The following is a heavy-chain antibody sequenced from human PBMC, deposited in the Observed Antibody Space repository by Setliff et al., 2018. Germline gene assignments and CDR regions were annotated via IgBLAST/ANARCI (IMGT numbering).Heavy chain of an antibody. CDR2: IKQDGSDK. CDR3: ARVANPGSNSCYRPLDV. D-gene: IGHD3-16*02. CDR1: GFSFSSFG. V-gene: IGHV3-7*03. J-gene: IGHJ3*01. Sequence: PGGSLRLSCAASGFSFSSFGMNWVRQAPGKGLEWVDNIKQDGSDKYYVDSVKGRFTVSRDNANKSLFLQMNSLRAEDTAVYYCARVANPGSNSCYRPLDVWGQGTMVTVSS.